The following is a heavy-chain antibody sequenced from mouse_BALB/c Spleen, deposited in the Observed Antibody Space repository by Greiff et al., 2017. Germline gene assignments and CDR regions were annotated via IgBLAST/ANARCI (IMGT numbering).Heavy chain of an antibody. CDR3: ARLERAY. V-gene: IGHV14-3*02. J-gene: IGHJ3*01. Sequence: VHVKQSGAELVKPGASVKLSCTASGFNIKDTYMHWVKQRPEQGLEWIGRIDPANGNTKYDPKFQGKATITADTSSNTAYLQLSSLTSEDTAVYYCARLERAYWGQGTLVTVSA. CDR2: IDPANGNT. CDR1: GFNIKDTY.